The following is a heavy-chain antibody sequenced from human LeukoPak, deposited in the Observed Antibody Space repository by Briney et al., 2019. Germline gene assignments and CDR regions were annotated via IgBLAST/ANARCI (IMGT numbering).Heavy chain of an antibody. J-gene: IGHJ4*02. V-gene: IGHV3-23*01. D-gene: IGHD2-2*01. CDR2: ISNSGGST. Sequence: GGSLRLSCAASGFTFSSYAMSWVRQAPGKGLEWVSVISNSGGSTYYADSVKGRFTISRDNPKNTLYLQMNSLRAEDTAIYYCAKGYRYFDCWGQGTLVTVSS. CDR1: GFTFSSYA. CDR3: AKGYRYFDC.